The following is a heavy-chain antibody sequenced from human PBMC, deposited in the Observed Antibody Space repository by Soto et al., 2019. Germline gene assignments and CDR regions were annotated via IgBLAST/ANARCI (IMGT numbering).Heavy chain of an antibody. V-gene: IGHV3-11*04. Sequence: PGGSLRLSCTASGFTFSDYYVSWIRQAPGKGLEGVSYISITGGTIYYADPVKGRFTISRDNAKNSVYLQMNSLRDEDTAVYYCVRDSLFDHWGQGTLVTVSS. CDR2: ISITGGTI. J-gene: IGHJ4*02. CDR3: VRDSLFDH. CDR1: GFTFSDYY.